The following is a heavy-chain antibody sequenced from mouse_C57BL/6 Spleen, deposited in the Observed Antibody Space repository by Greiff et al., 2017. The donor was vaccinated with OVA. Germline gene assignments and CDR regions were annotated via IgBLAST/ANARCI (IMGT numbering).Heavy chain of an antibody. CDR3: APGYFDY. Sequence: EVMLVESGAELVKPGASVKLSCTASGFNIKDYYMHWVKQRTEQGLEWIGRIDPEDGETKYAPNFQGKATITADTSSNTAYLQLSSLTSEDTAVYYCAPGYFDYWGQGTTLTVSS. CDR1: GFNIKDYY. CDR2: IDPEDGET. J-gene: IGHJ2*01. V-gene: IGHV14-2*01.